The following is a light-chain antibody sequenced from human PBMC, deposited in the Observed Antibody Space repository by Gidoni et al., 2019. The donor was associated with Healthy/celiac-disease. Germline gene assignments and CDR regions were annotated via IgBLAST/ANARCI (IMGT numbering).Light chain of an antibody. CDR2: WAS. J-gene: IGKJ1*01. V-gene: IGKV4-1*01. CDR1: QSVVYSSNNQNY. CDR3: QQYYSTPQT. Sequence: DIVMTQSPDSLAVSLGERATINCKSSQSVVYSSNNQNYLAWYQQKPGQSPKLLIYWASTRESGVPDRFSGSGSGTDFTLTITSLQAEDVAVYYCQQYYSTPQTFGQGTKVEIK.